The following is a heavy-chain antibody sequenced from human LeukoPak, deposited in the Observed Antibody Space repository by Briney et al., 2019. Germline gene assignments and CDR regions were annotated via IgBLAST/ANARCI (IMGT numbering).Heavy chain of an antibody. CDR1: GGSISSYY. CDR2: IYTSGST. Sequence: LETLSLTCTVSGGSISSYYWSWIRQPAGKGLEWIGRIYTSGSTNYNPSLKSRVTMSVDTSKNQFSLKLSSVTAADTAVYYCARVGATTLGDAFDIWGQGTMVTVSS. J-gene: IGHJ3*02. CDR3: ARVGATTLGDAFDI. D-gene: IGHD1-26*01. V-gene: IGHV4-4*07.